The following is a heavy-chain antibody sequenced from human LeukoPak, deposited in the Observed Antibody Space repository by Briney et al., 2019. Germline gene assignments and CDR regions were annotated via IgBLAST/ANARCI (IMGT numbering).Heavy chain of an antibody. Sequence: PGGSLRLSCAASEFTFSSYSMNWVRQAPGKGLEWVSSVSSSSSYIYYADSVKGRFTISRDNAKNSLYLQMNSLRAEDTAVYYCARGSVTYYDGGLDYWGQGTLVTVSS. CDR3: ARGSVTYYDGGLDY. V-gene: IGHV3-21*01. J-gene: IGHJ4*02. CDR1: EFTFSSYS. D-gene: IGHD3-22*01. CDR2: VSSSSSYI.